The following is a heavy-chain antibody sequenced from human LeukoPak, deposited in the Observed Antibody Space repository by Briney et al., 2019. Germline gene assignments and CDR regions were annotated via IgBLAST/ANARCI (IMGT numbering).Heavy chain of an antibody. J-gene: IGHJ6*02. D-gene: IGHD2-15*01. CDR1: GYTFTSYG. CDR3: ARVAAPRYYYYYGMDV. CDR2: ISAYNGNT. Sequence: ASVKVSCKASGYTFTSYGISWVRQAPGQGLEWMGWISAYNGNTNYAQKLQGRVTMTTDTSTSTAYMELRSLRSDDTAVYYCARVAAPRYYYYYGMDVWGQGTTVTASS. V-gene: IGHV1-18*01.